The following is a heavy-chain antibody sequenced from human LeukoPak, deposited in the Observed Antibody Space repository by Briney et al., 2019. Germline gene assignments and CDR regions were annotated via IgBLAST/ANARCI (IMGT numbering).Heavy chain of an antibody. J-gene: IGHJ4*02. D-gene: IGHD5-12*01. Sequence: GGSLRLSCAASGFTVSSYYMSWVRQAPGKGLDWVSVIDIGGSTYYAGSVKGRFTISRDNAKNALYLQMNSLRAEDTAVYYCTRDSYSAYAFHWGQGTLVTVSS. V-gene: IGHV3-53*01. CDR1: GFTVSSYY. CDR3: TRDSYSAYAFH. CDR2: IDIGGST.